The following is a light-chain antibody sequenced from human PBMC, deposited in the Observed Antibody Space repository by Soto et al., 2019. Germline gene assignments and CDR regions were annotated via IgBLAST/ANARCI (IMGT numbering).Light chain of an antibody. CDR3: QQYYSTPYT. V-gene: IGKV4-1*01. CDR2: WAS. J-gene: IGKJ2*01. CDR1: QSVLYSSNNKNY. Sequence: EIVMTQSPDSLAVSLGERATINCKSSQSVLYSSNNKNYLAWYQQKPGQPPKLLIYWASTRESGVPDRFSGSGSGTDFTLTISSLQAEDVAVYYCQQYYSTPYTFGHGTKVDI.